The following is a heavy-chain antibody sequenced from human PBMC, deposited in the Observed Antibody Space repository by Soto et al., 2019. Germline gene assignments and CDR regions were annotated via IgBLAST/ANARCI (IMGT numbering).Heavy chain of an antibody. D-gene: IGHD6-13*01. V-gene: IGHV3-30*18. CDR1: GFTFNNYG. CDR2: ISYDGSKN. Sequence: PGGSLRLSCAASGFTFNNYGMHWVRHAPGKGLEWVALISYDGSKNYYGDSVKGRFTISRDNSKNTLYLQMNSLRAEDTAVYYCAKEAVGTFDIWGQGTMVTVSS. J-gene: IGHJ3*02. CDR3: AKEAVGTFDI.